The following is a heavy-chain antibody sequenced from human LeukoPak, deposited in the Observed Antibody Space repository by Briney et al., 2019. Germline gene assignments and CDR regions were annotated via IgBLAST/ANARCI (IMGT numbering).Heavy chain of an antibody. Sequence: SETLSLTCAVSGDSITNNHWSWIRQPPGKGLDLIGHISDTGSTNYNPSLKSRLTISVDTSKNHFSLTLTSVTAADTALYYCARHIFSDGSPFDSWGQGTLVTVSS. V-gene: IGHV4-59*08. CDR3: ARHIFSDGSPFDS. D-gene: IGHD3-3*02. CDR2: ISDTGST. CDR1: GDSITNNH. J-gene: IGHJ4*02.